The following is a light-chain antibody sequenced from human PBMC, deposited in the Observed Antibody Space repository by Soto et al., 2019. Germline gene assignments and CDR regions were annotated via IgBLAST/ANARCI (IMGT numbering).Light chain of an antibody. Sequence: EIVMTQSPVTLSVFPGERATLSCRASQSLTNKLAWYQQRPGQAPRLLIYNASTRATGTPARFSGSGSGTEFTLTISSLQSEDFAVYYCQQYIRWPLTFGGGTKVDIK. CDR1: QSLTNK. J-gene: IGKJ4*01. CDR3: QQYIRWPLT. V-gene: IGKV3-15*01. CDR2: NAS.